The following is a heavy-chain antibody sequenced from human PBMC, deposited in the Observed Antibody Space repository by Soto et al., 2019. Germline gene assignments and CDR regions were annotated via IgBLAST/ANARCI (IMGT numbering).Heavy chain of an antibody. V-gene: IGHV3-53*01. CDR3: AAFRDPYDSSGYYYDY. CDR2: IYSGGYT. J-gene: IGHJ4*02. CDR1: GFTVSSNY. Sequence: PGGSLRLSCAASGFTVSSNYMSWVRQAPGKGLEWVSVIYSGGYTYYADSVKGRFTISRDNSKNTLYLQMNSLRAEDTAVYYCAAFRDPYDSSGYYYDYWGQGALVTVSS. D-gene: IGHD3-22*01.